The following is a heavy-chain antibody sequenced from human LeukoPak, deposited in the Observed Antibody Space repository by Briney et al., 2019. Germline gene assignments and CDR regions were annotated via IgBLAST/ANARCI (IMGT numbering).Heavy chain of an antibody. J-gene: IGHJ6*03. CDR1: GGSISSYF. Sequence: SETLSLTCSVSGGSISSYFWSWIRQPPGKGLEWIAYTYYSGSTNYNPSLKSRVTISVDTSKNQFSLKLRSVTAADTAVYYCARVGRDYDYGSGSQKKNRNYYYYMDVWGKGTTVTISS. D-gene: IGHD3-10*01. CDR2: TYYSGST. V-gene: IGHV4-59*01. CDR3: ARVGRDYDYGSGSQKKNRNYYYYMDV.